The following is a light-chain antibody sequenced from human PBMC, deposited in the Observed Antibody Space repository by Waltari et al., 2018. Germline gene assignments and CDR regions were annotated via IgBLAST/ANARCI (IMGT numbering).Light chain of an antibody. V-gene: IGKV3-20*01. CDR2: GAS. J-gene: IGKJ2*01. CDR1: QSVSSSY. CDR3: QQYGSSPPYT. Sequence: EIVLTQSPGTLSLSPGERATLSCRASQSVSSSYLAGDQQKPGQAPRLLIYGASSRATGIPDRFSGSGSGTDFTLTISRLEPEDFAVYYCQQYGSSPPYTFGQGTKLEIK.